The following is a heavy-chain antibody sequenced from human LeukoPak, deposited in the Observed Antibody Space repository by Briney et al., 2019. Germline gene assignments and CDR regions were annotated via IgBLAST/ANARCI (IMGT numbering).Heavy chain of an antibody. V-gene: IGHV4-34*01. CDR2: INHSGST. Sequence: PSETLSLTCAVYGGSFSGYYWSWIRQPPGKGLEWIGEINHSGSTNYNPSLKSRVTISVDTSKNQFSLKLSSVTAADTAVYYCARGGLVYYGSGSYYYYWGQGTLVTVSS. D-gene: IGHD3-10*01. CDR3: ARGGLVYYGSGSYYYY. CDR1: GGSFSGYY. J-gene: IGHJ4*02.